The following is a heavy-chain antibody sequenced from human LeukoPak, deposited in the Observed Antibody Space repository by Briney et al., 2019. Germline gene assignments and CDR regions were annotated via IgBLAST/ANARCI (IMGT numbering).Heavy chain of an antibody. CDR1: GASISSYY. V-gene: IGHV4-34*01. CDR3: ARFVTGDGAFDI. D-gene: IGHD7-27*01. Sequence: SETLSLTCTVSGASISSYYWSWIRQPPGKGLEWIGEINHSGSTNYNPSLKSRVTISADTSKNQFSLKLSSVTAADTAVYYCARFVTGDGAFDIWGQGTMVTVSS. CDR2: INHSGST. J-gene: IGHJ3*02.